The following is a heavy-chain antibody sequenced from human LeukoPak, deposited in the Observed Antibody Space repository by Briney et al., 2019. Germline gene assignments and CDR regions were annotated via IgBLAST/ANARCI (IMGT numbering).Heavy chain of an antibody. Sequence: PGGPRKLSGAASGFTASSTYRTGFRQAPGKGRKGFWGISGSGGSTDYADSVKGRFTISRDNSKNMVYLQMNSLRVEDTALYYCARVGLRWGPGDGFDIWGQGTMVTVSS. V-gene: IGHV3-23*01. CDR1: GFTASSTY. D-gene: IGHD4-23*01. J-gene: IGHJ3*02. CDR3: ARVGLRWGPGDGFDI. CDR2: ISGSGGST.